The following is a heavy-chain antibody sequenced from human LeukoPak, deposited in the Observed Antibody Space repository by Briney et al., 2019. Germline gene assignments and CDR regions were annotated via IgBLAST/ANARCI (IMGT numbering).Heavy chain of an antibody. J-gene: IGHJ4*02. D-gene: IGHD4-11*01. CDR2: ISYDGSNK. V-gene: IGHV3-30*18. CDR3: AKEAYSSQAFDY. CDR1: GFTFSSYW. Sequence: GGSLRLSCAASGFTFSSYWMNWARQAPGKGLEWVAVISYDGSNKYYADSVKGRFTISRDNSKNTLYLQMNSLRAEDTAVYYCAKEAYSSQAFDYWGQGTLVTVSS.